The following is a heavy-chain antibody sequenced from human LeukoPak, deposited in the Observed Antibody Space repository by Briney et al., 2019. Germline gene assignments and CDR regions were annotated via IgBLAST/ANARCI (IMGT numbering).Heavy chain of an antibody. CDR3: ASPTYYFDY. CDR1: GFSFDDYA. V-gene: IGHV3-48*01. D-gene: IGHD3-16*01. CDR2: ITSRGSTI. J-gene: IGHJ4*02. Sequence: GGSLRLSCAASGFSFDDYAMNWVRQAPGKGLEWVSYITSRGSTIYYADSVKGRFTISRDNSKNTPYLQMNSLRAEDTAVYYCASPTYYFDYWGQGTLVTVSS.